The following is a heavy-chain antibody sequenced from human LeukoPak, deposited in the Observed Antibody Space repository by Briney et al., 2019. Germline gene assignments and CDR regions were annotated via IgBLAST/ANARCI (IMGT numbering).Heavy chain of an antibody. D-gene: IGHD3-10*01. CDR2: MNPNSGNT. Sequence: GASVKVSCKASGYTFTSYDINWVRQATGQGLEWMGGMNPNSGNTGYAQKFQGRVTMTRNTSISTAYMELSSLRSEDTAVYYCARGRIIKYGSDYYFDYWGQGTLVTVSS. CDR3: ARGRIIKYGSDYYFDY. CDR1: GYTFTSYD. J-gene: IGHJ4*02. V-gene: IGHV1-8*01.